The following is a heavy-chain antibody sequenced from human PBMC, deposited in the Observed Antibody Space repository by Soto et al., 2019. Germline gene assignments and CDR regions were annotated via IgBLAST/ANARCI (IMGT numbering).Heavy chain of an antibody. D-gene: IGHD2-21*02. CDR1: GGTFSSYA. CDR2: IIHIFGTA. V-gene: IGHV1-69*01. CDR3: ARDRLDVVVTAPQYYFDY. J-gene: IGHJ4*02. Sequence: QVQLVQSGAEVKKPGSSVKVSCKASGGTFSSYAISWVRQAPGQGLAWMGGIIHIFGTAIYAQKFQGRVTITADESTSTAYMELSSLRSEDMAVYYCARDRLDVVVTAPQYYFDYWGQGTLVTVSS.